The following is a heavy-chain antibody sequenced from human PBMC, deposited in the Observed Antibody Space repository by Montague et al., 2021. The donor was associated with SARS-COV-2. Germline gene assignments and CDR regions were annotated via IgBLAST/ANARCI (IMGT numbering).Heavy chain of an antibody. Sequence: SLRLSCAASGFTFSSYSMNWVRQAPGKGLEWVSSISSSSSYIYYADSVKGRFTISRDNAKNSLYLQMNSLRAEDTAVYYCARDMWNVWGIRGGMDVWGQGTTVTVSS. V-gene: IGHV3-21*01. J-gene: IGHJ6*02. CDR1: GFTFSSYS. CDR3: ARDMWNVWGIRGGMDV. D-gene: IGHD3-16*01. CDR2: ISSSSSYI.